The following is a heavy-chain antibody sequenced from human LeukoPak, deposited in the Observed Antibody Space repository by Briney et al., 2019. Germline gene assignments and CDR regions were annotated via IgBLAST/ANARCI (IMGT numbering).Heavy chain of an antibody. CDR3: ARVVGAHEVFDY. Sequence: GGSLRLSCAVSGFSFSNSWMSWVRQAPGKGLEWMANINQDGTQTYYVDSVKGRFTISRDNAKNSLYLQMNSVRAEDTAVYFCARVVGAHEVFDYWGQGTPVTVSS. CDR2: INQDGTQT. J-gene: IGHJ4*02. V-gene: IGHV3-7*01. D-gene: IGHD1-26*01. CDR1: GFSFSNSW.